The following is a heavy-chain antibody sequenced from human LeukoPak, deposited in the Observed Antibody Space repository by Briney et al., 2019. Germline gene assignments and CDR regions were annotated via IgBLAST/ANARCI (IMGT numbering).Heavy chain of an antibody. CDR3: ARVVVEYYDSSGYPPGAEYFQH. J-gene: IGHJ1*01. Sequence: ASVKVSCKASGYTFTGYYMHWVRQAPGQGLEWMGWINPNSGGTNYAQKFQGRVTMTRDTSTSTAYMELSRLRSDDTAVYYCARVVVEYYDSSGYPPGAEYFQHWGQGTLVTVSS. V-gene: IGHV1-2*02. D-gene: IGHD3-22*01. CDR1: GYTFTGYY. CDR2: INPNSGGT.